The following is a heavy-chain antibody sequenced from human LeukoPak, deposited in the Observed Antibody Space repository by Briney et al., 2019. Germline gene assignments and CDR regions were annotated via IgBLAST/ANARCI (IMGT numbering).Heavy chain of an antibody. J-gene: IGHJ4*02. D-gene: IGHD4-17*01. CDR3: ARGGSPDGMTTVTSAYY. V-gene: IGHV4-34*01. CDR2: INHSGST. Sequence: PETLSLTCAVYGGSFSGYYWSWIRQPPGKGLEWIGEINHSGSTNYNPSLKSRVTISVDTSKNQFSLKLSSVTAADTAVYYCARGGSPDGMTTVTSAYYWGQGTLVTVS. CDR1: GGSFSGYY.